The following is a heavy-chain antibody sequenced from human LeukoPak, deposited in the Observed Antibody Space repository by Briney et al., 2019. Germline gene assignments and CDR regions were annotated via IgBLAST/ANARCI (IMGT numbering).Heavy chain of an antibody. CDR1: GFTFDDYA. CDR3: AKGSVTVVTSTAIDY. V-gene: IGHV3-9*03. J-gene: IGHJ4*02. Sequence: PGRSLRLSCAASGFTFDDYAMHWVRQAPGKGLEWVSGISWNSGSIGYADSVKGRFTISRDNAKNSLDLQMNSLRAEDMALYYCAKGSVTVVTSTAIDYWGQGTLVTVSS. CDR2: ISWNSGSI. D-gene: IGHD4-23*01.